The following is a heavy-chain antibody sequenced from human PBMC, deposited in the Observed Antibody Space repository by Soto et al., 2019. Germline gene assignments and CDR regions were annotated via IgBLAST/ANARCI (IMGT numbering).Heavy chain of an antibody. D-gene: IGHD3-9*01. CDR3: ARVYYDILTGEGYYYGMDV. J-gene: IGHJ6*02. V-gene: IGHV4-39*01. Sequence: SETLSLTCTVSGGYISSSSYYWGWIRQPPGKGLEWIGSIYYSGSTYYNPSLKSRVTISVDTSKNQFSLKLSSVTAADTAVYYCARVYYDILTGEGYYYGMDVWGQGTTVTVSS. CDR2: IYYSGST. CDR1: GGYISSSSYY.